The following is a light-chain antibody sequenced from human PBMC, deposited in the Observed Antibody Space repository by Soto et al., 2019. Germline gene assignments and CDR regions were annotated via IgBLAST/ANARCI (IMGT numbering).Light chain of an antibody. CDR3: SSYAGSNNWM. CDR2: EVS. V-gene: IGLV2-8*01. J-gene: IGLJ3*02. CDR1: SSDVGGYNY. Sequence: QSALTQPPSASGSSGQSVTISCTGTSSDVGGYNYVSWYQQHPGKAPKLMIYEVSKRPSGVPDRFSGSKSGNTASLTVSGLQAEDEADYYCSSYAGSNNWMFGGGTKVTVL.